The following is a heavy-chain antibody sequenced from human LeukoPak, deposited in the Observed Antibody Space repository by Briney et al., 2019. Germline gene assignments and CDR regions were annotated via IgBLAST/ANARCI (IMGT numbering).Heavy chain of an antibody. J-gene: IGHJ4*02. CDR2: ISSSSSYI. Sequence: GGSLRLFCAASGFTFSSYNMNWVRQAPGQGLEWVSSISSSSSYIYYADSVKGRFTISRDNAKNSLYLQMNSLRAEDTAVYYCARASLLWFGETTPGYWGQGTLVTVSS. CDR3: ARASLLWFGETTPGY. V-gene: IGHV3-21*01. CDR1: GFTFSSYN. D-gene: IGHD3-10*01.